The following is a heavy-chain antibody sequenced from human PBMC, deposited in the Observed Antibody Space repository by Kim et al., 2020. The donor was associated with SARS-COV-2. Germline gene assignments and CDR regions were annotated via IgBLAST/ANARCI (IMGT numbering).Heavy chain of an antibody. CDR1: GFTFGSYG. D-gene: IGHD2-2*01. V-gene: IGHV3-23*01. CDR2: ISAGGGVT. Sequence: GGSLRLSCAASGFTFGSYGMSWVRQAPGKGLECVSVISAGGGVTFYADSVRGRFTFSGDSSKNTLYLQMDSLRVEDTAIYYCARGGFKQQLRDGMDVWGQGTTVTVSS. CDR3: ARGGFKQQLRDGMDV. J-gene: IGHJ6*02.